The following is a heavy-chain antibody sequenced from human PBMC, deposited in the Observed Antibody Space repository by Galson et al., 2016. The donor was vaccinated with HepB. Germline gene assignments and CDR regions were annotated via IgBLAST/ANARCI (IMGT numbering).Heavy chain of an antibody. Sequence: LSLTCTVSGGSISTYYWIWIRQPPGKGLEWIGYIYYSGNTNYNPSPKSRVTISIDTSNNQFSLNLSPVTAADTAMYYCAREAVGYSTSGTPPYGMDVWGQGTTVTVSS. V-gene: IGHV4-59*01. CDR2: IYYSGNT. CDR3: AREAVGYSTSGTPPYGMDV. J-gene: IGHJ6*02. CDR1: GGSISTYY. D-gene: IGHD3-10*01.